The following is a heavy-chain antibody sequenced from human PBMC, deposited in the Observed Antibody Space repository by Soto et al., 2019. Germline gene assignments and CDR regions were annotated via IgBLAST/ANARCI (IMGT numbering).Heavy chain of an antibody. CDR2: IYHTGST. J-gene: IGHJ4*02. CDR3: ATLPPRIVVVVLPIPT. D-gene: IGHD2-15*01. Sequence: QVQLQESGPRLVKPSGTLSLTCAVSGASISSTNWWTWVRQPPGKGLEWIGEIYHTGSTKYNPSLKSRVTISLDKSNKQFSLNLSSVTAADTAVYYCATLPPRIVVVVLPIPTWGQGTLVTVSS. CDR1: GASISSTNW. V-gene: IGHV4-4*02.